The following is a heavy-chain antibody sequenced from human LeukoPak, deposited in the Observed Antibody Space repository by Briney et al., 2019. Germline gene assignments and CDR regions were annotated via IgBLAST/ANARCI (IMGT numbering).Heavy chain of an antibody. J-gene: IGHJ4*02. CDR1: GFTSSDYW. V-gene: IGHV3-74*03. CDR3: ARSNHADDF. Sequence: GGSLRLSCAASGFTSSDYWMHWVRQVPGKGLVWVSRINTSGSSTTYAESVKGRFTISRDNAKNTLYLQMDSLRAEDTGVYYCARSNHADDFWGQGTLVTVSS. D-gene: IGHD1-14*01. CDR2: INTSGSST.